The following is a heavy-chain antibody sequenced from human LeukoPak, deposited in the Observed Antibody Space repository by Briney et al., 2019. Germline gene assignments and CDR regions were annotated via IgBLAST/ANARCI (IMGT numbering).Heavy chain of an antibody. CDR3: ARVSSRRGYYYYYYMDV. Sequence: GGSLRLSCAASGFTFSSYWMSWVRQAPGKGLEWVANIKQDGSEKYYVDSVKVRFTISRDNAKNSLYLQMNSLRDEETAVYYCARVSSRRGYYYYYYMDVWGKGTTVTVSS. V-gene: IGHV3-7*01. D-gene: IGHD6-13*01. J-gene: IGHJ6*03. CDR2: IKQDGSEK. CDR1: GFTFSSYW.